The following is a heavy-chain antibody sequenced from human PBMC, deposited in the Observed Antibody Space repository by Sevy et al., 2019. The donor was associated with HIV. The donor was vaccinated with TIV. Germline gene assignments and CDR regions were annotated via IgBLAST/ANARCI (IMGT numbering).Heavy chain of an antibody. CDR3: ASHGGSYPRHYIDY. J-gene: IGHJ4*02. D-gene: IGHD1-26*01. CDR1: GFTFNTYA. CDR2: ITGSGDST. V-gene: IGHV3-23*01. Sequence: GGSLRLSCAASGFTFNTYAMSWVRQAPGRGLEWVSGITGSGDSTYYVDSVKGRFTISRDNFKDTLYLQMNSLRAEDTAVYYCASHGGSYPRHYIDYWGQGTLVTVSS.